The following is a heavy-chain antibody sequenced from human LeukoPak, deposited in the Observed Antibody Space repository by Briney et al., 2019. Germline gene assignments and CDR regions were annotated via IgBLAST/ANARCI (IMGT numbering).Heavy chain of an antibody. J-gene: IGHJ4*02. V-gene: IGHV4-38-2*02. D-gene: IGHD1-26*01. CDR1: VFSISSGYY. CDR3: ARQLTIVGGNFDY. Sequence: SETLSLTCSVSVFSISSGYYWGWIRQPPGKGLEWIGHIFHTGTTYYSPSLKSRVTISVDTSKNQFSLKLNPVTAADTAMYYCARQLTIVGGNFDYWGQGTLVTVSS. CDR2: IFHTGTT.